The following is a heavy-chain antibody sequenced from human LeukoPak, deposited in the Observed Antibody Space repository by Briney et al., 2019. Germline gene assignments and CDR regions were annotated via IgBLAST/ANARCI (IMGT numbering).Heavy chain of an antibody. CDR3: ARLGEEDAFDI. CDR2: IYPGDSDT. V-gene: IGHV5-51*01. Sequence: PGGSLRLSCKGSGYSFTSYWIGWVRQMPGKGLEWMGIIYPGDSDTRYSPSFQGQVTVSADKSISTAYLQWSSLKASDTAMYYCARLGEEDAFDIWGQGTMVTVSS. CDR1: GYSFTSYW. J-gene: IGHJ3*02. D-gene: IGHD1-26*01.